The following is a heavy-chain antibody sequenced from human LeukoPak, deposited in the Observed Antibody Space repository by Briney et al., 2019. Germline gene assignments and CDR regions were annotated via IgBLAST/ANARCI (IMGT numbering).Heavy chain of an antibody. CDR2: ISSSSSYI. CDR3: ARALRRQQLVYRAFDI. D-gene: IGHD6-13*01. J-gene: IGHJ3*02. CDR1: GFTFSSYS. V-gene: IGHV3-21*01. Sequence: GGSLRLPCAASGFTFSSYSMNWVRQAPGKGLEWVSSISSSSSYIYYADSVKGRFTISRDNAKNSLYLQMNSLRAEDTAVYYCARALRRQQLVYRAFDIWGQGTMVTVSS.